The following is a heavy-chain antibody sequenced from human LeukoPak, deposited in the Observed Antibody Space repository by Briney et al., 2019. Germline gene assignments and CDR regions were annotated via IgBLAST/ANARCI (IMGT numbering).Heavy chain of an antibody. CDR3: AKDRGGSGSFYYFDY. Sequence: GGSLRLSCAASGFTFSSYAMSWVRQAPWKRLEWVSAISGSGGSTYYADSVKGRFTISRDNSKNTLYLQMNSLRAEDTAVYYCAKDRGGSGSFYYFDYWGQGTLVTVSS. D-gene: IGHD3-10*01. CDR2: ISGSGGST. CDR1: GFTFSSYA. J-gene: IGHJ4*02. V-gene: IGHV3-23*01.